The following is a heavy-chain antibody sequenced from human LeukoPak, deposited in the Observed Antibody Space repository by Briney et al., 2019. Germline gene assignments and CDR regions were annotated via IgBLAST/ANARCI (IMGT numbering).Heavy chain of an antibody. CDR2: IGTVGDS. J-gene: IGHJ3*02. CDR1: GFTFSRYD. V-gene: IGHV3-13*01. Sequence: GGSLRLSCAASGFTFSRYDMHWARQATGKGLEWVSAIGTVGDSYYPGSVKGRFTISRENAKNSLYLQMNSLRAGDTAVYYCARGFLGDAFDIWGQGTMVTVSS. D-gene: IGHD3-3*01. CDR3: ARGFLGDAFDI.